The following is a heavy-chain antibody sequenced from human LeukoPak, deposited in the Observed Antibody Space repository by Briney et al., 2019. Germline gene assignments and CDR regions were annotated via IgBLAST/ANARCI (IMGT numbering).Heavy chain of an antibody. CDR3: AKDPIFSGSYGVFDY. J-gene: IGHJ4*02. CDR1: GFTFSSCA. V-gene: IGHV3-23*01. CDR2: IIDSGNSI. D-gene: IGHD1-26*01. Sequence: GGSLRLSCAASGFTFSSCAMSWVRQAPGKGLEWVSTIIDSGNSIYYADSAEGRFTISRDNSKNTLYLQMNSLRAGDTAVYYCAKDPIFSGSYGVFDYWGLGTLVNVSS.